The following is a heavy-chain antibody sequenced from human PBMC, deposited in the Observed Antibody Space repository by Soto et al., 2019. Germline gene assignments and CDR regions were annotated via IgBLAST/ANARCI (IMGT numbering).Heavy chain of an antibody. Sequence: ASVKVSCKASGYTFISYAMHWVRQAPGQRLEWMGWINAGNGNTKYSQKFQGRVTITRDTSASTAYMELNSLRAEDTALYYCAKDRPRRTSGYFFDYWGQGTPVTVSS. CDR1: GYTFISYA. D-gene: IGHD1-1*01. CDR2: INAGNGNT. J-gene: IGHJ4*02. V-gene: IGHV1-3*01. CDR3: AKDRPRRTSGYFFDY.